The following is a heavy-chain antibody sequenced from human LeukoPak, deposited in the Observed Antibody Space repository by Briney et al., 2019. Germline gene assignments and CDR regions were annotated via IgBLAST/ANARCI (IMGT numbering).Heavy chain of an antibody. CDR3: ARDLHVLRYFVWLVGDFDY. J-gene: IGHJ4*02. D-gene: IGHD3-9*01. CDR1: GYTFTGYY. V-gene: IGHV1-2*02. Sequence: ASVKVSCKASGYTFTGYYMHWVRQAPGQGLEWMGWINPNSGGTNYAQKFQGRVTMTRDTSISTAYMELSRLRSDDTAVYYCARDLHVLRYFVWLVGDFDYWGQGTLVTVSS. CDR2: INPNSGGT.